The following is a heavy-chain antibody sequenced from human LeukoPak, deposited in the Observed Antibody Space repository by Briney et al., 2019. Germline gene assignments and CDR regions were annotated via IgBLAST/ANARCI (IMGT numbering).Heavy chain of an antibody. D-gene: IGHD2-8*01. V-gene: IGHV4-30-4*08. Sequence: PSETLSLTCTVSGGSISSSSYYWSWIRQPPGKGLEWIGYIYYSGTAYYNPSLKSRVTISVDTSKNQFSLRLTSVTAADTAVYYCARYDCTNSRCGFDPWGQGTLVTVSS. J-gene: IGHJ5*02. CDR2: IYYSGTA. CDR1: GGSISSSSYY. CDR3: ARYDCTNSRCGFDP.